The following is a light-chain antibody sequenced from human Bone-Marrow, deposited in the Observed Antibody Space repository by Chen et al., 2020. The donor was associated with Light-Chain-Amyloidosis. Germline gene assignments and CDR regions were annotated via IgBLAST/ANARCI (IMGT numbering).Light chain of an antibody. CDR2: SNN. CDR1: SSNIGSNT. Sequence: QSVLTQPPSASGTPGQRVTISCSGSSSNIGSNTVNWYQQLPGTAPKLLIYSNNQRPSGVPDRFSGSKSGTSASLAISGLQSEDEGDYYCAAWDGSLSGWVFGGGTKLTVL. V-gene: IGLV1-44*01. CDR3: AAWDGSLSGWV. J-gene: IGLJ3*02.